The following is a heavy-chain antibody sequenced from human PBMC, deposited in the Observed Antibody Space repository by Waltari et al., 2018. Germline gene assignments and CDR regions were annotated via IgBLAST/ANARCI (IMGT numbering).Heavy chain of an antibody. V-gene: IGHV4-39*01. J-gene: IGHJ4*02. CDR3: ARLSVAVATY. CDR2: IYYSGST. Sequence: QLQLQESGPGLVMPSATLSLTCTVSGGSISSSSYYWGWIRQPPGKGLEWIGSIYYSGSTYYNPSLKSRVTISVDTSKNQFSLKLSSVTAADTAVYYCARLSVAVATYWGQGTLVTVSS. CDR1: GGSISSSSYY. D-gene: IGHD6-19*01.